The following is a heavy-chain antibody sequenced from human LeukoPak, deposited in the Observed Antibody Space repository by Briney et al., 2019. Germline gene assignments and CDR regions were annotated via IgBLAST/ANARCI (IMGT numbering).Heavy chain of an antibody. Sequence: NPGGSLRLSCAASGFTFSSYSMNWVRQAPGKGPEWGSSITSGSSYIFYADSVKGRFTISRDNAKNSLYLQLNSLRVEDTAVYYCARDHRYSSSPGRYHWFDPWGQGTLVTVSS. V-gene: IGHV3-21*01. D-gene: IGHD6-13*01. CDR2: ITSGSSYI. CDR3: ARDHRYSSSPGRYHWFDP. CDR1: GFTFSSYS. J-gene: IGHJ5*02.